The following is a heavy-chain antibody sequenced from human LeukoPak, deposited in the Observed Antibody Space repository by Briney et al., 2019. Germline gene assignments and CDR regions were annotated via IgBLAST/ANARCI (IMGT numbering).Heavy chain of an antibody. D-gene: IGHD4-17*01. Sequence: PGGSLRLSCAASGFTFSSYAMSWVRQAPGKGLEWVSAIGGSGGSAYYADSVKGRFTISRDNSKNTLYLQMNSLRAEDTAVYYCAKDLHGDYQDLDYWGQGTLVTVSS. J-gene: IGHJ4*02. V-gene: IGHV3-23*01. CDR2: IGGSGGSA. CDR3: AKDLHGDYQDLDY. CDR1: GFTFSSYA.